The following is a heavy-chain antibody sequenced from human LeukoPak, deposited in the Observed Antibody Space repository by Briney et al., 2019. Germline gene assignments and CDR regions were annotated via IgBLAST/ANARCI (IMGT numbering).Heavy chain of an antibody. CDR1: GFTFSNAW. CDR2: VKSKTDGETT. CDR3: ARGVVPAANVAF. J-gene: IGHJ4*02. Sequence: PGGSLRLSCAASGFTFSNAWMSWVRQAPGKGLEWVGRVKSKTDGETTDYAAPVKGRFTISRDDSKNPLYLQMNSLRAEDTAVYYCARGVVPAANVAFWGQGTLVTVSS. D-gene: IGHD2-2*01. V-gene: IGHV3-15*01.